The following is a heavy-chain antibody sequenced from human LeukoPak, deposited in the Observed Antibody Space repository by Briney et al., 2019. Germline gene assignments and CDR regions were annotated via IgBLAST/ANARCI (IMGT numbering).Heavy chain of an antibody. CDR1: GFSFNAYW. Sequence: GGSLRLSCAASGFSFNAYWMHWVRQAPGTGLEWVAIMSYDESTKYYADSVKGRFTISRDNPKNTLYVQMNSLRAEDTAVYYCARGRGADYGGNSGYFDYWGQGTLVTVSS. CDR2: MSYDESTK. V-gene: IGHV3-30*03. J-gene: IGHJ4*02. D-gene: IGHD4-23*01. CDR3: ARGRGADYGGNSGYFDY.